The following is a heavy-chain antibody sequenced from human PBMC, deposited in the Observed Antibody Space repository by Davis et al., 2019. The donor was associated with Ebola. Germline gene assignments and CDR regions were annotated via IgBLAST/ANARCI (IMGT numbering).Heavy chain of an antibody. V-gene: IGHV4-39*07. CDR3: ARGNGDNLEWLLSYYYGMDV. CDR1: GGSISSSSYY. Sequence: MPSETLSLTCTVSGGSISSSSYYWSWIRQPPGKGLEWIGEINHSGSTNYNPSLKSRVTISVDTSKNQFSLKLSSVTAADTAVYYCARGNGDNLEWLLSYYYGMDVWGQGTTVTVSS. D-gene: IGHD3-3*01. CDR2: INHSGST. J-gene: IGHJ6*02.